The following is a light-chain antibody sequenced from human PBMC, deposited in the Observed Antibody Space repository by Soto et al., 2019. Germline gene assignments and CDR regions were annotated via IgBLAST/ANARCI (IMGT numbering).Light chain of an antibody. V-gene: IGLV2-14*01. J-gene: IGLJ1*01. CDR3: SSVTSSSTLVV. CDR2: EVS. CDR1: SRDVGGYNY. Sequence: QSALTQPASVSGSPGQSITISCTGTSRDVGGYNYVSWYQQHPDRAPKVMIYEVSNRPSGVSNRFSGSKSGNTASLTISGLQAEDEADYYYSSVTSSSTLVVFGAGTKVTVL.